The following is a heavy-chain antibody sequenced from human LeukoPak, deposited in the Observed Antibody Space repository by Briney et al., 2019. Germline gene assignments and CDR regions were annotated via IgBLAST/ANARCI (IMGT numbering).Heavy chain of an antibody. CDR3: ARRHYYYYMDV. CDR2: ISAYNGNT. CDR1: IPSSTYQD. V-gene: IGHV1-18*01. Sequence: TLTLLCKASIPSSTYQDGSWARRAPGQVPEWMGWISAYNGNTNYAQKLQGRVTMTTDTSTSTAYMELRSLRSDDTAVYYCARRHYYYYMDVWGKGTTVTVSS. J-gene: IGHJ6*03.